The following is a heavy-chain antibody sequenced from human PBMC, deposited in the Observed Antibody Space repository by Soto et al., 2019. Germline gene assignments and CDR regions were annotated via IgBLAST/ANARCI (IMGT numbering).Heavy chain of an antibody. CDR2: ISYDGSNK. Sequence: RQPLDKRMEWVAVISYDGSNKYYADSVKGRFTISRDNSKNTPYLQMNSLRAEDTAVYYCAKDAISIMIRSLPTSTVLAYW. J-gene: IGHJ4*01. V-gene: IGHV3-30*18. CDR3: AKDAISIMIRSLPTSTVLAY. D-gene: IGHD4-4*01.